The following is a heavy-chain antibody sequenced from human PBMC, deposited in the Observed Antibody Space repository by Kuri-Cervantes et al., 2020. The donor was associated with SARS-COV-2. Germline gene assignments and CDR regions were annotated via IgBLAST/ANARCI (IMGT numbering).Heavy chain of an antibody. CDR3: AKGRIHHSYAFDI. CDR1: GFTFSSYA. J-gene: IGHJ3*02. Sequence: GESLKISCAASGFTFSSYAMSWVRQAPGKGLEWVSAISGSGGSTYYADSVKGRFTISRDNSKNTLYLQMNSLRAEDTAVYYCAKGRIHHSYAFDIWGQGTMVTVSS. CDR2: ISGSGGST. D-gene: IGHD1-14*01. V-gene: IGHV3-23*01.